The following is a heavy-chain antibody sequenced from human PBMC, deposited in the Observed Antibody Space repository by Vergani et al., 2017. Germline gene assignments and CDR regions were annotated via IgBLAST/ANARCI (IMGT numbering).Heavy chain of an antibody. CDR3: ARESNYASPQTDAFDI. V-gene: IGHV4-59*01. D-gene: IGHD4-11*01. Sequence: QVRLQESGPGLVKPSETLSLTCSVSGGSMSGYYWSWIRHPPGKELEWIGYMYHSGSTNYNPSLETRVTISGDTSKNQFSLKLSSVTAADTAVYYCARESNYASPQTDAFDIWGQGTMVTVSS. J-gene: IGHJ3*02. CDR1: GGSMSGYY. CDR2: MYHSGST.